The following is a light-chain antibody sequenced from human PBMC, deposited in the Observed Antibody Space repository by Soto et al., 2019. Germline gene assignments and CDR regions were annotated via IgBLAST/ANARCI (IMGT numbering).Light chain of an antibody. CDR3: AAWDDPVLSYV. CDR1: ISNIATNY. V-gene: IGLV1-47*01. J-gene: IGLJ1*01. Sequence: QSVLTQPPSVSGTPGQRVTISCSGGISNIATNYVHWFQQLPGTAPKVLSNRDNQRPSGVPDRFSGSKSGTSASLAISGLRSEDEAEFYCAAWDDPVLSYVFGTGTEATVL. CDR2: RDN.